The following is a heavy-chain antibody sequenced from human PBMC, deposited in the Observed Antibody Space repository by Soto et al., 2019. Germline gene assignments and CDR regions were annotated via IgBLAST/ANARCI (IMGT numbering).Heavy chain of an antibody. CDR3: ARPYGPPP. CDR2: INPNSGAT. J-gene: IGHJ5*02. Sequence: QVQLVQSGAEVKKPGASVRVSCKASGYTFTDYYIYWVRQAPGQGLEWMGRINPNSGATDHAQKFQGRGHMARDTSISTAYLDLSSLGSDDPAVYYCARPYGPPPWGQGTLVTVSS. D-gene: IGHD3-10*01. V-gene: IGHV1-2*06. CDR1: GYTFTDYY.